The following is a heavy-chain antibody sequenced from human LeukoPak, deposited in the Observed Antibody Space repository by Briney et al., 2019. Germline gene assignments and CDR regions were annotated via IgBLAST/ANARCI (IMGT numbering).Heavy chain of an antibody. D-gene: IGHD3-9*01. J-gene: IGHJ4*02. CDR2: ISYDGSNK. V-gene: IGHV3-30-3*01. CDR3: AKAHDILTGYFDY. CDR1: GFTFSSYA. Sequence: PGGSLRLSCAASGFTFSSYAMHWVRQAPGKGLEWVAVISYDGSNKYYADSVKGRFTISRDNSKNTLYLQMNSLRAEDTAVYYCAKAHDILTGYFDYWGQGTLVTVSS.